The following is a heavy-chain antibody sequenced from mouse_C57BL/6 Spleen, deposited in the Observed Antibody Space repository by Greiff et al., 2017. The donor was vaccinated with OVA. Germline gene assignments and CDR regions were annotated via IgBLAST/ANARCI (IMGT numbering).Heavy chain of an antibody. D-gene: IGHD1-1*01. Sequence: QVQLQQPGPELVKPGASVKLSCKASGYTFTSYDINWVKQRPGQGLEWIGWIYPRDGSTKYNEKFKGKATLTVDTSSSPAYMELHSLTSEYAAVHFCSRVPDLLLVDYWGQGTTLTVSS. J-gene: IGHJ2*01. V-gene: IGHV1-85*01. CDR3: SRVPDLLLVDY. CDR1: GYTFTSYD. CDR2: IYPRDGST.